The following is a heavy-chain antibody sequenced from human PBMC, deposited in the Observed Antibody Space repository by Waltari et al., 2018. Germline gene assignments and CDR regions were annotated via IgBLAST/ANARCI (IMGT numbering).Heavy chain of an antibody. V-gene: IGHV3-21*01. CDR2: LCRTGGNI. D-gene: IGHD6-13*01. Sequence: EVQLVESGGGLVKSGGSLRLACAASGFTFSIYIMSWVRQAQGKGREWAATLCRTGGNIHYADAMKGRLTISRDNAKNSLFLQINSLRADDTAAYYCAREIYSIIDDAFDMWGRGTKVAVSS. CDR3: AREIYSIIDDAFDM. CDR1: GFTFSIYI. J-gene: IGHJ3*02.